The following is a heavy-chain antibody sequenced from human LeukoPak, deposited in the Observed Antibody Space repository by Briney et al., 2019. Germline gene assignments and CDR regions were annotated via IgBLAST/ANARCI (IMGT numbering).Heavy chain of an antibody. J-gene: IGHJ4*02. D-gene: IGHD3-16*01. V-gene: IGHV3-7*01. CDR3: SKLLGDVTTLDY. CDR2: INPDGSMK. Sequence: GGSLRLSCAGSGFIFSRSSMTWVRQSPGKGLEWVATINPDGSMKWYLDSVNGRFTISRDNSDNAVVLQMNSLRVENMACYYFSKLLGDVTTLDYWGQGILVTVSS. CDR1: GFIFSRSS.